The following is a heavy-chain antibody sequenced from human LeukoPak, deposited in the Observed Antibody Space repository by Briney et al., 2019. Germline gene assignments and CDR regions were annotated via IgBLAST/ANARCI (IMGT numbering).Heavy chain of an antibody. CDR3: ARGFTGWVTSPIDY. V-gene: IGHV3-48*03. D-gene: IGHD2-2*01. CDR2: ISSSGSTI. Sequence: PGGSLRLSCAASGFTFSSYEMNWVRQAPGKGLEWVSYISSSGSTIYYADSVKGRFTISRDNAKNSLCLQMNSLRAEDTAVYYCARGFTGWVTSPIDYWGQGTLVTVSS. CDR1: GFTFSSYE. J-gene: IGHJ4*02.